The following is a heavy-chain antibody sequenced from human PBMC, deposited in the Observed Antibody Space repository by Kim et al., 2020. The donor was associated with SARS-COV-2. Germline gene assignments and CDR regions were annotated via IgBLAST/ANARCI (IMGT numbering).Heavy chain of an antibody. CDR1: GFTFSNYP. CDR2: IGSNGGGT. J-gene: IGHJ4*02. D-gene: IGHD3-10*01. CDR3: VRGQVDY. V-gene: IGHV3-64D*09. Sequence: GGSLRLSCSASGFTFSNYPMYWVRQAPGKGLEYVSGIGSNGGGTYYADSVKCRFTISRDNSKNTLYLQMSSLRAEDMAVYYCVRGQVDYWGQGTLVTVSS.